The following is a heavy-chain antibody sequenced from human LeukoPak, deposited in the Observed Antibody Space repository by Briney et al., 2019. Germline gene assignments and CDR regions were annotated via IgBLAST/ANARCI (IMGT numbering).Heavy chain of an antibody. D-gene: IGHD3-22*01. CDR1: GDSISHGGHY. CDR2: IYYSGTT. Sequence: SDTLSLTCKVSGDSISHGGHYWSWIRQRPGEGLEWIGYIYYSGTTYYNPSLRSRLAISLHTSENEFSLTLSSVTAADTVVYRCARKFDDSQGGYYFDYWGQGTLVSVSS. J-gene: IGHJ4*02. V-gene: IGHV4-31*03. CDR3: ARKFDDSQGGYYFDY.